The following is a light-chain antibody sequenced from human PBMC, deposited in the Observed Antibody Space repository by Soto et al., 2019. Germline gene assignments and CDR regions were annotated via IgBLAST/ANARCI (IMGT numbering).Light chain of an antibody. V-gene: IGKV3-20*01. CDR1: QSINTRY. Sequence: EIVLTQSPGTLSLSPGERATLSCRASQSINTRYSAWYQQKPGQPPRLLIYATSSSAPGIPDGFSGSGSGTDFTLTISRLEPEDFAVYYCQQYDDSARYKFGQGTNLDIK. CDR2: ATS. CDR3: QQYDDSARYK. J-gene: IGKJ2*01.